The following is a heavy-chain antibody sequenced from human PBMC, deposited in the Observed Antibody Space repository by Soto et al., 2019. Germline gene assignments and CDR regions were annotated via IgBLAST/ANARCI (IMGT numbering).Heavy chain of an antibody. CDR1: GGTFSSYA. CDR3: ARGLLEHIVVVTGSLGY. D-gene: IGHD2-21*02. J-gene: IGHJ4*02. V-gene: IGHV1-69*06. CDR2: IIPIFGTA. Sequence: QVQLVQSGAEVKKPGSSVKVSCKASGGTFSSYAISWVRQAPGQGLEWMGGIIPIFGTANYAQKFQGRVTITADKSRSTAYMELSSLRSEDTAVYYCARGLLEHIVVVTGSLGYWGQGTLVTVSS.